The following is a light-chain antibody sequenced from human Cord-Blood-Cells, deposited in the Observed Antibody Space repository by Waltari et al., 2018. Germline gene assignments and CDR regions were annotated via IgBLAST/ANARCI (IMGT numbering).Light chain of an antibody. V-gene: IGKV3-20*01. CDR3: QQYGSSIT. CDR1: QSVSSSY. J-gene: IGKJ5*01. CDR2: GAS. Sequence: EIVLTQSSGTLSLSPGESATLSCRASQSVSSSYLAWYQQKPGQAPRLLIYGASSRATGIPDRFSGSGSGTDFTLTISRLEPEDFAVYYCQQYGSSITFGQGTRLEIK.